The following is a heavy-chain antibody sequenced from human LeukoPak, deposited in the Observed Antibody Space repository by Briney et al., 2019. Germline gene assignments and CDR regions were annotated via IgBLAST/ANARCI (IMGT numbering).Heavy chain of an antibody. CDR3: ARQGSYWEHYHYYMDV. D-gene: IGHD1-26*01. Sequence: PSETLSLTCAVYGGSFSGYYWGWIRQPPGKGLEWIGSIYHSGSTYYNPSLKSRVTVSVDTSKNQFSLKLSSVTAADTAVYYCARQGSYWEHYHYYMDVWGKGTTVTVSS. CDR2: IYHSGST. J-gene: IGHJ6*03. CDR1: GGSFSGYY. V-gene: IGHV4-38-2*01.